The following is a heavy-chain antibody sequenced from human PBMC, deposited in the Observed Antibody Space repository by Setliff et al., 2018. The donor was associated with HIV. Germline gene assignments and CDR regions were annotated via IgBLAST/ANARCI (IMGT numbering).Heavy chain of an antibody. CDR1: GYTFTGYY. CDR2: INLNSGDT. CDR3: ARLGGHDAFDI. Sequence: ASVKVSCKASGYTFTGYYIYWVRQAPGQGLEWMGWINLNSGDTKSTQKFQGRVIMTRDTSISTGYMDLTRLRSDDTAVYYCARLGGHDAFDIWGQGTMVT. J-gene: IGHJ3*02. V-gene: IGHV1-2*02. D-gene: IGHD1-26*01.